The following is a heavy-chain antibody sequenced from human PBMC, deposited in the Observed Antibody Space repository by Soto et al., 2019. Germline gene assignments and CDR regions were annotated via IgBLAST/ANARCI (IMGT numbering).Heavy chain of an antibody. CDR2: ISDSGGRT. Sequence: EVQLLESGGGLVQPGGSLRLSCVASGFTFSTYAMTWARQAPGKGLEWVSAISDSGGRTYYADSVKGRFTISRDNSNTTLFPQLNSLRAEATAVYYCAKDPRGGSRGFDPWGQGTLVPVSS. V-gene: IGHV3-23*01. D-gene: IGHD3-10*01. J-gene: IGHJ5*02. CDR3: AKDPRGGSRGFDP. CDR1: GFTFSTYA.